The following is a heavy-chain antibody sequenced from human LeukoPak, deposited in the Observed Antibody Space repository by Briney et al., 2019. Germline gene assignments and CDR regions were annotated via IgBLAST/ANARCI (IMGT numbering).Heavy chain of an antibody. Sequence: GGSLRLSCAASGFTFSSYGMHWVRQAPGKGLEWVAFIRYDGSNKYYADSVKGRFTISRDNSKNTLYLQMNSLRAEDTAVYYCAKDYGGWYERGVDYWGQGTLVTVSS. D-gene: IGHD6-19*01. CDR3: AKDYGGWYERGVDY. CDR1: GFTFSSYG. V-gene: IGHV3-30*02. CDR2: IRYDGSNK. J-gene: IGHJ4*02.